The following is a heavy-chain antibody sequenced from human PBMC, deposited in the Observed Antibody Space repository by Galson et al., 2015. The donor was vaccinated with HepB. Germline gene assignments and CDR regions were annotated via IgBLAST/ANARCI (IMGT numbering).Heavy chain of an antibody. D-gene: IGHD3-10*01. CDR2: ISCDGSNK. Sequence: SLRPSCAASGFTFSSYAMPWVRQAPGKGLEWVAVISCDGSNKYYADAVKGRFTISRDTSKNTLYLQLNSLRAGDTAVYYCARDVRVLLWFGEVFDPEEAGNGMDVWGQGTTVTVSS. CDR3: ARDVRVLLWFGEVFDPEEAGNGMDV. CDR1: GFTFSSYA. V-gene: IGHV3-30*04. J-gene: IGHJ6*02.